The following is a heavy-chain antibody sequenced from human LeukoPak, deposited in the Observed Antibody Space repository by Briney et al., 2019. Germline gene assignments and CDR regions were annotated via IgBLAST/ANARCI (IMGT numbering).Heavy chain of an antibody. J-gene: IGHJ4*02. CDR1: GFTFSSYA. CDR3: ARAHMATVTTPGY. D-gene: IGHD4-17*01. Sequence: GGSLRLSSAAPGFTFSSYAMSWVRQAPGEGLDWVSGISGSGSITHYADSVKGRFTISRDISKNTLYLQMNSLRADDTAIYYCARAHMATVTTPGYWGQGTLVTVSS. CDR2: ISGSGSIT. V-gene: IGHV3-23*01.